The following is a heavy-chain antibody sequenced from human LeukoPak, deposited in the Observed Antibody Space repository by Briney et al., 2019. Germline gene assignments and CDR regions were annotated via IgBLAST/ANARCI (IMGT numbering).Heavy chain of an antibody. CDR3: ARVLLVTPVAAFDV. V-gene: IGHV4-34*01. J-gene: IGHJ3*01. CDR2: VDHSGRT. D-gene: IGHD4-23*01. Sequence: NASETLSLTCAVYGGAFSSYYWSWTRQPPGKGLEWIGQVDHSGRTNFNPSLKSRVTMSVDTTKKRVSLNLNSVTAADTAVYYCARVLLVTPVAAFDVWGQGTMVAVSS. CDR1: GGAFSSYY.